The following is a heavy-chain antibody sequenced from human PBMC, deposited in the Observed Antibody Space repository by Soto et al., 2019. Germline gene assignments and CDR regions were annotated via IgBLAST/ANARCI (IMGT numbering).Heavy chain of an antibody. Sequence: QVQLVQSGAEVKKPGSSVKVSCKASGGTFSSYTISLLRQAPGQGLEWMGRIIPILGIANYAQKFQGRVTITADKSTSTAYMELSSLRSEDTAVYYCARDEYSSAPLWGQGTLVTVSS. CDR3: ARDEYSSAPL. V-gene: IGHV1-69*08. CDR1: GGTFSSYT. CDR2: IIPILGIA. J-gene: IGHJ4*02. D-gene: IGHD6-19*01.